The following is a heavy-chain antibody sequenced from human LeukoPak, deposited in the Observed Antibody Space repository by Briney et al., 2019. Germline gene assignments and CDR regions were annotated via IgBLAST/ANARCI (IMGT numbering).Heavy chain of an antibody. CDR1: GGSISSYY. D-gene: IGHD5-18*01. CDR2: IYTSGST. V-gene: IGHV4-4*07. J-gene: IGHJ4*02. CDR3: ARDLYSYGSEYFDY. Sequence: SETLSLTCTVSGGSISSYYWSWIRQPAGKGLEWIGRIYTSGSTNYNPSLKSRVTMSVDTSKNQFSLKLSSVTAADTAVYYCARDLYSYGSEYFDYWGQGTLVTVS.